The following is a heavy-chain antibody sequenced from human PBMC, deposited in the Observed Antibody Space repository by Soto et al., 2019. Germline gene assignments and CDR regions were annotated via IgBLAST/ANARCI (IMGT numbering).Heavy chain of an antibody. CDR3: ARDPEKYSGSDLGIDY. J-gene: IGHJ4*02. D-gene: IGHD5-12*01. V-gene: IGHV3-48*03. Sequence: PGGSLRLSCAASGFTFTNYEMNWVRQAPGKGLEWISYISSSGKTISYADSVKGRFTISRDNAKNSLYLQMNSLRAEDTAVYYCARDPEKYSGSDLGIDYWRQGTLVTVSS. CDR2: ISSSGKTI. CDR1: GFTFTNYE.